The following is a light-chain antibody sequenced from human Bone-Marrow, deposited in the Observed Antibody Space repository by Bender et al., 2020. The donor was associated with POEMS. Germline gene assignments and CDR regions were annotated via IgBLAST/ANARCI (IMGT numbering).Light chain of an antibody. Sequence: QSALTQPRSVSGSPGQSVTISCTGTTSDVGGYNYVSWFQQHAGKAPKLMIYDVTKRPSGVPDRFSGSKSDNTASLTISGLQDEDEADYYCCSYAGTYTWVFGGGTKLTVL. CDR3: CSYAGTYTWV. V-gene: IGLV2-11*01. CDR1: TSDVGGYNY. CDR2: DVT. J-gene: IGLJ3*02.